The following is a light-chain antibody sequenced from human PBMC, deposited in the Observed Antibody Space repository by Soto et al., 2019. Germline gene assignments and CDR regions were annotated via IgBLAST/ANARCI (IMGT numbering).Light chain of an antibody. CDR3: AAWDDSLKGLL. Sequence: QLVLTQPPSASGTPGQRVTISCSGSSSNIGSNPVHWYQQLPGAAPKLLIHTNAQRPSGVPDRFSGSKSGTSASLAISGLQSEDEADYYCAAWDDSLKGLLLGGGTKLTVL. J-gene: IGLJ2*01. CDR2: TNA. CDR1: SSNIGSNP. V-gene: IGLV1-44*01.